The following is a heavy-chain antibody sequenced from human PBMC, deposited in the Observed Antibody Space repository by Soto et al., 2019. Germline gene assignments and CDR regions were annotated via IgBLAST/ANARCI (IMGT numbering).Heavy chain of an antibody. D-gene: IGHD7-27*01. J-gene: IGHJ4*02. V-gene: IGHV4-61*01. CDR3: ARIGWGGDS. Sequence: LSLTCSVSGGSVRTGSYHWSWIRQPPGKGLEWIGFIPNNGSPDYNPSLKSRVVVSIDRSKNQFSLKVNSVTAADTAVYFCARIGWGGDSWGQGTLVTVSS. CDR1: GGSVRTGSYH. CDR2: IPNNGSP.